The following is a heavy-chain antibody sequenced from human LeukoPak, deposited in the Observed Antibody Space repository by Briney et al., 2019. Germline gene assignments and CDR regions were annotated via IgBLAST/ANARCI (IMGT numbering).Heavy chain of an antibody. CDR1: GFTFSSYA. V-gene: IGHV3-23*01. D-gene: IGHD1-20*01. J-gene: IGHJ3*02. CDR3: AKGGGITGRKGYAFDI. Sequence: PGGSLRLSCAASGFTFSSYAMSWVRQAPGKGLEWVSAISGSGGSTYYADSVKGRFTISRDNSKNTLYLQMNSLRAEDTAVYYCAKGGGITGRKGYAFDIWGQGTMVTVSS. CDR2: ISGSGGST.